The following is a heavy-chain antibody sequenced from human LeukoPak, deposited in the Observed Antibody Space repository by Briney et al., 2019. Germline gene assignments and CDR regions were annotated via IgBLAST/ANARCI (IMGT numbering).Heavy chain of an antibody. D-gene: IGHD3-9*01. CDR3: AKDRNYDILTGRSFDY. J-gene: IGHJ4*02. CDR1: GFTFSSYW. Sequence: PGGSLRLSCAASGFTFSSYWMSWVRQAPGKGLEWVANIKQDGSEKYYVDSVKGRFTISRDNAKNSLYLQMNSLRAEDTALYYCAKDRNYDILTGRSFDYWGQGTLVTVSS. V-gene: IGHV3-7*03. CDR2: IKQDGSEK.